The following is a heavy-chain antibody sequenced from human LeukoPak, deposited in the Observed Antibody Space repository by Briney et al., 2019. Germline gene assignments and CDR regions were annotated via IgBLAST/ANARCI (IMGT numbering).Heavy chain of an antibody. D-gene: IGHD6-13*01. CDR3: ARHRAAAGTGDVYCFDP. Sequence: SETLSLTCTVSGGSISSSSYYWGWIRQPPGKGLEWIERIYYSGSTYYNPSLKSRVTICVDTSKNRFSLKLSSATAADTAVYYCARHRAAAGTGDVYCFDPWGQGTLVTVSS. J-gene: IGHJ5*02. CDR1: GGSISSSSYY. V-gene: IGHV4-39*01. CDR2: IYYSGST.